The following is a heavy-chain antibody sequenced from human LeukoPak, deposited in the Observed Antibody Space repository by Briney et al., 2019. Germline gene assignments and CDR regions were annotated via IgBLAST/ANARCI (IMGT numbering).Heavy chain of an antibody. CDR2: TYYRSKWLH. CDR3: ARNYSPDFDY. CDR1: GDSVSSNSAA. D-gene: IGHD1-7*01. V-gene: IGHV6-1*01. J-gene: IGHJ4*02. Sequence: SQNLSLTCAISGDSVSSNSAAWNWIRQSPSRGLEWLGRTYYRSKWLHDYAISVKSRITINPDTSKNQFSLQLNSVTPEDTAVYYCARNYSPDFDYWGQGTQVTVSS.